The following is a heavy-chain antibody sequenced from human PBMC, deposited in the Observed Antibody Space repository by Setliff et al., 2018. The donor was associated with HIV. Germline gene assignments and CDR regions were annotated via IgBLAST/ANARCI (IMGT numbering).Heavy chain of an antibody. CDR2: IFGSGTT. CDR3: ARDRSKYGTGSSAYNWFDP. Sequence: SKTLSLTCSVSTDSFSNFHWSWMRQPAGKGLEWIGRIFGSGTTHYNPSLKSRVTMSIDTSKNQFSLKLNSVTAADTAVYFCARDRSKYGTGSSAYNWFDPWGLGTLVTVSS. V-gene: IGHV4-4*07. J-gene: IGHJ5*02. D-gene: IGHD3-16*01. CDR1: TDSFSNFH.